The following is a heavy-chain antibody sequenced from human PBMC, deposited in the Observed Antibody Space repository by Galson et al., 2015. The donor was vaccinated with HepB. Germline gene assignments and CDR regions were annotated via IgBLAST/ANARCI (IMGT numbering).Heavy chain of an antibody. Sequence: PALVKPTQTLTLTCTFSGFSLSTSGMCVSWIRQPPGKALEWLALIDWDDDKYYSTSLKTRLTISKDTSKNQVVLTMTNMDPVDTATYYCARHSSGWSKGWFDPWGQGTLVTVSS. D-gene: IGHD6-19*01. CDR3: ARHSSGWSKGWFDP. CDR1: GFSLSTSGMC. J-gene: IGHJ5*02. CDR2: IDWDDDK. V-gene: IGHV2-70*01.